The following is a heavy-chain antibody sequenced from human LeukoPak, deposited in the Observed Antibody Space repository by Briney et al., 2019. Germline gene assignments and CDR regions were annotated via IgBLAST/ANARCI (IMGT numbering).Heavy chain of an antibody. Sequence: GGSLRLSCAASGFIFSSYSMNWVRQAPGKGLEWVSSISSSSSYIYYADSVKGRFTISRDNAKNSLYLQVNSLRAEDGAVYYCAREAYSSSPNFDYWGQGALVTVSS. CDR3: AREAYSSSPNFDY. V-gene: IGHV3-21*01. J-gene: IGHJ4*02. CDR1: GFIFSSYS. CDR2: ISSSSSYI. D-gene: IGHD6-6*01.